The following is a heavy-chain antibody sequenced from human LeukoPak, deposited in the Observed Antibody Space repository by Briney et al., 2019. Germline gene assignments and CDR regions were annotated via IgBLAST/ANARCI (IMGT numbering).Heavy chain of an antibody. CDR3: ARHAITYYYDSSGFQH. Sequence: SETLSLTCTVSGGSISSSSYYWGWIRQPPGKGLEWIGNIYYSGSTHYNPSLKSRVTISVDTSKNQFSLKLSSVTAADTAVYYCARHAITYYYDSSGFQHWGQGTLVTVSS. CDR1: GGSISSSSYY. D-gene: IGHD3-22*01. J-gene: IGHJ1*01. CDR2: IYYSGST. V-gene: IGHV4-39*01.